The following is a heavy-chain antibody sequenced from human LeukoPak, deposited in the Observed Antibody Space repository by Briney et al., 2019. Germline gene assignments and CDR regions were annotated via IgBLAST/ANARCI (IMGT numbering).Heavy chain of an antibody. V-gene: IGHV4-34*01. CDR2: INHSGST. CDR1: GGSFSGYY. J-gene: IGHJ5*02. D-gene: IGHD6-13*01. CDR3: ERDQQLGSYNWFDP. Sequence: SETLSLTCAVYGGSFSGYYWSWIRQPPGKGLEWIGEINHSGSTNYNPSLKSRVTISVDTSKNQFSLKLSSVTAADTSIYYCERDQQLGSYNWFDPWGRGNLVTVSS.